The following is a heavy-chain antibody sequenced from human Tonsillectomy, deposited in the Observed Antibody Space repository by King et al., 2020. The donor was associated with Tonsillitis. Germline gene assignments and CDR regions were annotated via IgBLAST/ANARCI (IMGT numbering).Heavy chain of an antibody. CDR3: ARDEGARGYSYGYFDS. Sequence: QLQESGPGLVKPSETLSLTCTVSGDSINSFYWSWIRQPPGRGLEWFGFIYYTGTTNYNPSLKRRVPQSLATSKNQFSLRLGSVTAADTAVYYCARDEGARGYSYGYFDSWGQGTLVTVSS. D-gene: IGHD5-18*01. J-gene: IGHJ5*01. V-gene: IGHV4-59*01. CDR1: GDSINSFY. CDR2: IYYTGTT.